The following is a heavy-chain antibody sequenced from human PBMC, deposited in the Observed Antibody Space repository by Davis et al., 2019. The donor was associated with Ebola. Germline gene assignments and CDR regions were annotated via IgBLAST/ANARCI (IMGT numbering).Heavy chain of an antibody. D-gene: IGHD6-19*01. V-gene: IGHV3-15*07. CDR1: GFTFSNAW. CDR2: IKSKTDGGTT. Sequence: GESLKISCAASGFTFSNAWMNWVRQAPGRGLEWVGRIKSKTDGGTTDYAAPVKGRFIISRDDSKNTLYLQMKSLKTEDTAVYYCTTIRSEAGTGYWGQGTLVTVSS. J-gene: IGHJ4*02. CDR3: TTIRSEAGTGY.